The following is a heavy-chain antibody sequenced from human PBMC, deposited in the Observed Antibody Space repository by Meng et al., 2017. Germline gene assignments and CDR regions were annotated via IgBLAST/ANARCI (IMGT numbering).Heavy chain of an antibody. Sequence: QVHWREAGPGVGNPSGPLSLTCAVSGGSISSSIWWSWVRQPPGKGLEWIGEIYHSGSNNYNPSLKSRVTISVDKSKNQFSLKLSSVTAADTAVYYCASWIYSCGWQWGQGTLVTVSS. V-gene: IGHV4-4*02. D-gene: IGHD6-19*01. J-gene: IGHJ4*02. CDR1: GGSISSSIW. CDR2: IYHSGSN. CDR3: ASWIYSCGWQ.